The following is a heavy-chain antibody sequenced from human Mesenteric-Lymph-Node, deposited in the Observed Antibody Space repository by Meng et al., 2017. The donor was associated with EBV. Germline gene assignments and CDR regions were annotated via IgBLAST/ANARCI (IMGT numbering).Heavy chain of an antibody. J-gene: IGHJ4*02. CDR3: ARQGPSGRTFDY. CDR1: GGSISSSSYY. Sequence: LRLQDSGPGLVTPSETLSLTGTVSGGSISSSSYYWGWIRQPPGKGLEWIGTYYNSGSTHYNPSLKSRVTISVDTSNNQFSLRLISVTAADTAAYYCARQGPSGRTFDYWGQGTLVTVSS. V-gene: IGHV4-39*01. CDR2: YYNSGST. D-gene: IGHD1-26*01.